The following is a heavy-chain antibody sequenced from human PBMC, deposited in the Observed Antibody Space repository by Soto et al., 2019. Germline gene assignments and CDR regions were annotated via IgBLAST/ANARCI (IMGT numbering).Heavy chain of an antibody. CDR1: GFTFNTYW. V-gene: IGHV3-74*01. CDR3: TRGGIVATLGRGVKELYGMDV. Sequence: HPGGSLRLSCVASGFTFNTYWMHWVRQAPGKGLVWVSRIKNDESNTNYADSVKGRFTISRDNAKNTLYLQMNSLRVEDTAVYFCTRGGIVATLGRGVKELYGMDVWGQGTTVTVSS. J-gene: IGHJ6*02. D-gene: IGHD3-10*01. CDR2: IKNDESNT.